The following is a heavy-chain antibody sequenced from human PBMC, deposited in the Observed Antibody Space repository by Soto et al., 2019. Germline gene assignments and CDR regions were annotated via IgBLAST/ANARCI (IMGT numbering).Heavy chain of an antibody. CDR2: IGTAGDT. CDR1: GFTFSSYD. CDR3: AKDYDILTGYFDY. V-gene: IGHV3-13*01. Sequence: PGGSLRLCCAACGFTFSSYDMHWVRQATGKGLEWVSAIGTAGDTYYPGSVKGRFTISRDNSKNTLYLQMNSLRAEDTAVYYCAKDYDILTGYFDYWGQGTLVTVSS. J-gene: IGHJ4*02. D-gene: IGHD3-9*01.